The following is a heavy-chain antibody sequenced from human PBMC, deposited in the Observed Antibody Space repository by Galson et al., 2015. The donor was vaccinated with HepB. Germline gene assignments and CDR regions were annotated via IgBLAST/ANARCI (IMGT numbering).Heavy chain of an antibody. CDR2: IKQDGSEK. CDR1: GFTFSRYW. CDR3: ARRGNIVVLPAAISAYYGMDV. J-gene: IGHJ6*02. V-gene: IGHV3-7*03. D-gene: IGHD2-2*01. Sequence: SLRLSCAASGFTFSRYWMSWVRQAPGKGLEWVANIKQDGSEKYYVDSVKGRFTISRDNAKNSLYLQMNSLRAEDTAVYYCARRGNIVVLPAAISAYYGMDVWGQGTPVTVSS.